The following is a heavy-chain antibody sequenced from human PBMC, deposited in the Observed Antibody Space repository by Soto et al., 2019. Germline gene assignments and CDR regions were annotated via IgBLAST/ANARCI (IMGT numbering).Heavy chain of an antibody. J-gene: IGHJ4*02. CDR2: ISGSGGST. D-gene: IGHD3-10*01. CDR1: GFTFSSYA. CDR3: AKAPRLLWFGELFVPIDY. V-gene: IGHV3-23*01. Sequence: EVQLLESGGGLVQPGGSLRLSCAASGFTFSSYAMSWVRQVPGKGLEWVSAISGSGGSTYYADSVKGRFTISRDNSKNTLYLQMNSLRAEDTAVYYCAKAPRLLWFGELFVPIDYWGQGTLVTVSS.